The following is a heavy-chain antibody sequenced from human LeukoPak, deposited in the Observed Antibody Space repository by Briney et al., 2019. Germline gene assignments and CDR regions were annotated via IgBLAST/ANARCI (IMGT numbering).Heavy chain of an antibody. J-gene: IGHJ4*02. Sequence: ASVKVSCKASGYTFTGYYMHWVRQAPGQGLEWMGWINPNSGGTNYVQKFQGRVTMTRDTSISTAYMELSSLRSEDTAVYYCAKDHRSSSSPYYFDYWGQGTLVTVSS. CDR3: AKDHRSSSSPYYFDY. CDR1: GYTFTGYY. V-gene: IGHV1-2*02. D-gene: IGHD6-6*01. CDR2: INPNSGGT.